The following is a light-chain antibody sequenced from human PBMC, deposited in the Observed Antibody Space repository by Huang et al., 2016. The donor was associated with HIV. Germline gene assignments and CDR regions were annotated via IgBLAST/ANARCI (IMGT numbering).Light chain of an antibody. CDR2: DAS. CDR1: QTVSSY. CDR3: QLRSTWPGDT. V-gene: IGKV3-11*01. Sequence: EIVLTHSPVALSLSPGERATLSCRASQTVSSYLAWYQQKPDQAPRLRIYDASNRATGIPARFSGSGSGTDFTLTSRSLEPEDFAVYYCQLRSTWPGDTFGGGTKVEIK. J-gene: IGKJ4*01.